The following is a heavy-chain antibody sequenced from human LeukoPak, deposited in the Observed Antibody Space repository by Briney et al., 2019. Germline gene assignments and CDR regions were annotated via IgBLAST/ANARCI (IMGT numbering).Heavy chain of an antibody. D-gene: IGHD3-10*01. V-gene: IGHV4-39*01. CDR1: GGSISSSSYY. Sequence: SETLSLTCTVSGGSISSSSYYWGWIRQPPGKGLEWIGSIYYSGSTYYNPSLKSRVTISVDTSKNQFSLKLSSVTAADAAVYYCARLNYCGSGMLWGQGTLVTVSS. J-gene: IGHJ4*02. CDR2: IYYSGST. CDR3: ARLNYCGSGML.